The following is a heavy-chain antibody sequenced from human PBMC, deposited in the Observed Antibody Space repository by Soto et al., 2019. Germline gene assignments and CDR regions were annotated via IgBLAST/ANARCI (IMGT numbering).Heavy chain of an antibody. CDR2: IIPIFGTA. Sequence: ASVKVSCKASGGTFSSYTISWVRQAPGQGLEWMGGIIPIFGTANYAQKFQGRVTITADESTSTAYMELSSLRSEDTAVYYCARDSRFLEWLSRYYYYYGMDVWGQGTTVTVSS. V-gene: IGHV1-69*13. D-gene: IGHD3-3*01. CDR3: ARDSRFLEWLSRYYYYYGMDV. CDR1: GGTFSSYT. J-gene: IGHJ6*02.